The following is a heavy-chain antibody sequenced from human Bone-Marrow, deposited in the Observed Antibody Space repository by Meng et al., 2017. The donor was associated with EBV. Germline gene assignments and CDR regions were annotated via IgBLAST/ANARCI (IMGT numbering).Heavy chain of an antibody. CDR2: IYYNGNT. CDR1: GASVSSCSYY. Sequence: QVQLQEAGPGLAKPSETLSLTCTVSGASVSSCSYYWNWIRQPPGKGLEWIGYIYYNGNTNYNPSLKSRVTISVDTSKNQFSLKLSSVTAADTAVYYCASTSGNLIYSDYWGQGTLVTVSS. CDR3: ASTSGNLIYSDY. V-gene: IGHV4-61*01. D-gene: IGHD1-26*01. J-gene: IGHJ4*02.